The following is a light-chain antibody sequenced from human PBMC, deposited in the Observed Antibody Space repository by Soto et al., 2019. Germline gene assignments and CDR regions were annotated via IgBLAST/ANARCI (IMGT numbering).Light chain of an antibody. CDR2: EVS. J-gene: IGLJ1*01. V-gene: IGLV2-8*01. CDR1: SSVVGGYNY. CDR3: SSYAGSYLFV. Sequence: QSVLTQPPSASGSPGQSVTISCTGTSSVVGGYNYVSWYQQHPGKAPKLMIYEVSKRPSGVPDRFSGSKSGNTASLTVSGLQAEDEADYYCSSYAGSYLFVFGTGTKVTVL.